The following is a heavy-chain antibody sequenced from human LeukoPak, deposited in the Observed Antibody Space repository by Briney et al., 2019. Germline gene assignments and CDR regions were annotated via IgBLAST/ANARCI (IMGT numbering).Heavy chain of an antibody. J-gene: IGHJ4*02. Sequence: SETLSLTCTVSGGSISSYYWNWIREPAGKGLEWIGRVYTSGSTIYNPSLKSRVTMSLDTSKNQFSLRLTSVTAADTAVYYCARTHGYDIFSYWGQGTLVTVSS. D-gene: IGHD3-9*01. CDR2: VYTSGST. V-gene: IGHV4-4*07. CDR3: ARTHGYDIFSY. CDR1: GGSISSYY.